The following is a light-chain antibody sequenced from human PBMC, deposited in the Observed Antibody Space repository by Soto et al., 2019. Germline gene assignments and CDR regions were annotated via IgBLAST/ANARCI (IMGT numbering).Light chain of an antibody. Sequence: QSVLTQPASVSGSPGQAITISCTGTSSDVGGHSRVSWFQQYPGKDPQLLIFEVSKRPSGVSNRFSGSKSGNTASLTISGLQAEDEADYYCSSYTSSVAWVFGTGTKLTVL. CDR1: SSDVGGHSR. V-gene: IGLV2-14*01. CDR3: SSYTSSVAWV. J-gene: IGLJ1*01. CDR2: EVS.